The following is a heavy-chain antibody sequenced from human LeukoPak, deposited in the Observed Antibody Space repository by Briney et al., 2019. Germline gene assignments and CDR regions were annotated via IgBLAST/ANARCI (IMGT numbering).Heavy chain of an antibody. D-gene: IGHD6-13*01. V-gene: IGHV4-59*01. CDR1: GGSMSSYY. J-gene: IGHJ6*03. CDR3: ARHSIAAAGYPYYYYMDV. CDR2: IYYSGTT. Sequence: SETLSLTCTVSGGSMSSYYWSWIRQPPGKGLEWIGYIYYSGTTNYNPSLKSRVTISVDTSKNQFSLKLSSVTAADTAVYYCARHSIAAAGYPYYYYMDVWGKGTTVTVSS.